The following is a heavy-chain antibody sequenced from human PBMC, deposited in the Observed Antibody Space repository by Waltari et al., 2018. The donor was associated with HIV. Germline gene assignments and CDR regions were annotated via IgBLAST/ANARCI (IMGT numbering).Heavy chain of an antibody. V-gene: IGHV3-23*01. CDR3: AKEARGGYGDFTFPLES. J-gene: IGHJ5*02. CDR1: GFSFSHFA. CDR2: ISGSANSA. D-gene: IGHD4-17*01. Sequence: EVHLLESGGGLCQPGGSLRPSCAASGFSFSHFAMYWVRQAPGKGLEWFSVISGSANSAYYADSVKGRFTISRDNSKDTLFLQMKSLRAEDTAVYYCAKEARGGYGDFTFPLESWGQGTLVTVSS.